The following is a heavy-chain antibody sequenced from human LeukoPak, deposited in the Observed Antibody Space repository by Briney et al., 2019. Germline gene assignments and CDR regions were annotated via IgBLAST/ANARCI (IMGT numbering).Heavy chain of an antibody. D-gene: IGHD1-26*01. CDR3: ARQVYSGTHYFDY. V-gene: IGHV4-39*01. CDR1: GGSISSRSCC. CDR2: IYYSGST. J-gene: IGHJ4*02. Sequence: ASETLSLTCTVAGGSISSRSCCWGWIRQPPGKGLEWIGTIYYSGSTYYNPSLKSRVTISVDTSKNQFSLRLSSVTAADTAVYYCARQVYSGTHYFDYWGQGTLVTASS.